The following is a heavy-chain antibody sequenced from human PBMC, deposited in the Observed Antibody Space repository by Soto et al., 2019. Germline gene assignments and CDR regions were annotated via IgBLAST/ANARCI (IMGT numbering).Heavy chain of an antibody. V-gene: IGHV4-34*01. J-gene: IGHJ5*02. CDR1: GVSFSWYD. CDR2: IDHSGYT. D-gene: IGHD3-3*01. Sequence: SDTLSLTWAFYGVSFSWYDLNWIRQPPGKGLEWIGEIDHSGYTNYNPSLKSRVTISVDTFKNQFSLRLTSVTAADTAVYYCARVRVWFDPWGQGTLVTVSS. CDR3: ARVRVWFDP.